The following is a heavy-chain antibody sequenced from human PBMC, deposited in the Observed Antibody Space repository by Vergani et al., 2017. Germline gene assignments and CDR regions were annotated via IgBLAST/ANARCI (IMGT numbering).Heavy chain of an antibody. CDR3: ARERIAARRVLDY. CDR1: GFTFSNFA. J-gene: IGHJ4*02. Sequence: EVQLLESGGGLVQPGGSLRLSCAASGFTFSNFAMSWVRQAPGKGLEWVSYISSSSSTIYYADSVKGRFTISRDNAKNSLYLQMNSLRAEDTAVYYCARERIAARRVLDYWGQGTLVTVSS. CDR2: ISSSSSTI. V-gene: IGHV3-48*04. D-gene: IGHD6-6*01.